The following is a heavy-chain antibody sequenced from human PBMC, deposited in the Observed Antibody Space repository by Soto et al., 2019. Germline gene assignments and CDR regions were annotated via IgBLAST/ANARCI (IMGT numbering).Heavy chain of an antibody. J-gene: IGHJ6*02. CDR1: GGSINNSSYS. CDR2: FYCSGST. V-gene: IGHV4-39*01. D-gene: IGHD2-2*01. Sequence: SETLSLTCTVSGGSINNSSYSWGWIRQPPGKGLEWIGTFYCSGSTYYNPSLKSRVTISVDTSKNQFSLKLSSVTAADTAVYYCARLHGYCISTSCYGYYAIDVWGQGTTVTVS. CDR3: ARLHGYCISTSCYGYYAIDV.